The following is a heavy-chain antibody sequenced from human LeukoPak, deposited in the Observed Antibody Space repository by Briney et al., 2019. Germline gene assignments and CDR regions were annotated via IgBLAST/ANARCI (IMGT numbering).Heavy chain of an antibody. Sequence: GSLRLSCAASGFTSSSYEMNWVRQAPGKGLEWVSYISSSGSTIYYADSVKGRFTISRDNAKNSLYLQMNSLRAEDTAVYYCARDPGSYYLDYWGQGTLVTVSS. CDR2: ISSSGSTI. CDR3: ARDPGSYYLDY. V-gene: IGHV3-48*03. D-gene: IGHD3-10*01. J-gene: IGHJ4*02. CDR1: GFTSSSYE.